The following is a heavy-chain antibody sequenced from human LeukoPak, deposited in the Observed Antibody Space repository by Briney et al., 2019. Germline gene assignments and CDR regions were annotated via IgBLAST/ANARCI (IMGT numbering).Heavy chain of an antibody. CDR1: GFTFSSHG. V-gene: IGHV3-23*01. Sequence: PGGSLRLSCAACGFTFSSHGMNWVRQAPGKGLEWVSGITGGGTTYYADSVKSGVTISRDNSKNTLYLQMTSLRAEDTAVYYCAKDRHWLALDDWGQGTLVTVSS. CDR2: ITGGGTT. D-gene: IGHD6-19*01. J-gene: IGHJ4*02. CDR3: AKDRHWLALDD.